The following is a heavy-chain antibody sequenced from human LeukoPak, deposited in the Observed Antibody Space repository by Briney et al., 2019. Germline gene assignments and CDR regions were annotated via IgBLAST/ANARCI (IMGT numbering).Heavy chain of an antibody. CDR3: ARGTFGVVISPAYYYYGMDV. CDR1: GFTFSTYG. V-gene: IGHV3-30*03. J-gene: IGHJ6*02. Sequence: GGSLRLSCAASGFTFSTYGMHWVRQAPGKGLVWVAVISYDGNNKYYADSVKGRFTISRDNSKNTLFLQMNSLRAEDTAVYYCARGTFGVVISPAYYYYGMDVWGQGTTVTVSS. D-gene: IGHD3-3*01. CDR2: ISYDGNNK.